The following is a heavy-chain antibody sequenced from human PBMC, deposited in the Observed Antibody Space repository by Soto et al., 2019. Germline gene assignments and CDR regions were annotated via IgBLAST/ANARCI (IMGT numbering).Heavy chain of an antibody. CDR1: GGSISSSSYY. V-gene: IGHV4-39*01. Sequence: SETLSLTCTVSGGSISSSSYYWGWIRQPPGKGLEWIGSIYYSGSTYYNPSLKSRVTISVDTSKNQFSLKLSSVTAADTAVYYCASVSHWLLKLFDYWGQGTLVTVSS. CDR2: IYYSGST. D-gene: IGHD3-9*01. CDR3: ASVSHWLLKLFDY. J-gene: IGHJ4*02.